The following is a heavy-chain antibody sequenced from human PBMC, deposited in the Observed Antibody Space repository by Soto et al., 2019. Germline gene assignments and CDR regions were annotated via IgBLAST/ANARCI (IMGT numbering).Heavy chain of an antibody. CDR1: GYSFAGYW. D-gene: IGHD3-22*01. CDR3: ARQIYDSDTGPNFQYYFDS. Sequence: GESLKIPCKGSGYSFAGYWITWVRQKPGKGLEWMGRIDPSDSQTYYSPSFRGHVTISVTKSITTVFLQWSSLRASDTAMYYCARQIYDSDTGPNFQYYFDSWGQGTPVTVSS. J-gene: IGHJ4*02. V-gene: IGHV5-10-1*01. CDR2: IDPSDSQT.